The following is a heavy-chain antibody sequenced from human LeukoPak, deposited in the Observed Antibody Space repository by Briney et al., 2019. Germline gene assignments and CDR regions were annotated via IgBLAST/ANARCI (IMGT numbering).Heavy chain of an antibody. J-gene: IGHJ5*02. CDR3: AKQGFGESLFDP. CDR1: GFTFSSYG. Sequence: GGSLRLSCAASGFTFSSYGMHWVRQAPGKGLEWVAVISYDGSNKYYADSVRGRFTISRDNSKNTLYLQMNSLRAEDTAVYYCAKQGFGESLFDPWGQGTLVTVSS. CDR2: ISYDGSNK. D-gene: IGHD3-10*01. V-gene: IGHV3-30*18.